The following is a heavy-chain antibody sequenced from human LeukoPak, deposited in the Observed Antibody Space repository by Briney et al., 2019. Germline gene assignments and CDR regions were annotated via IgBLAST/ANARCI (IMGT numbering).Heavy chain of an antibody. D-gene: IGHD5-18*01. CDR3: ARAPSRGYSYGYYNYYYMDV. V-gene: IGHV4-59*01. J-gene: IGHJ6*03. Sequence: SEALSLTCTVSGGSISSYYWSWIRQPPGKGLEWIGYIYYSGSTNYNPSLKSRVTISVDTSKNQFSLKLSSVTAADTAVYYCARAPSRGYSYGYYNYYYMDVWGKGTTVTVSS. CDR1: GGSISSYY. CDR2: IYYSGST.